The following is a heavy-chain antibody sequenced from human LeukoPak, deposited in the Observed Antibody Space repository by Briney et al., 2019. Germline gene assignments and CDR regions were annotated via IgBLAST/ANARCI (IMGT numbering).Heavy chain of an antibody. J-gene: IGHJ4*02. D-gene: IGHD6-19*01. V-gene: IGHV3-21*04. Sequence: GGSLRLSCAASGFKFSSYSMKWVRQAPGKGLEWVSFISSSSSYIYYADSVKGRFTISRDNAKNSLYLQMNSLRAEDTAVYYCARVKANRSGWYYFDYWGQGTLVTVSS. CDR2: ISSSSSYI. CDR1: GFKFSSYS. CDR3: ARVKANRSGWYYFDY.